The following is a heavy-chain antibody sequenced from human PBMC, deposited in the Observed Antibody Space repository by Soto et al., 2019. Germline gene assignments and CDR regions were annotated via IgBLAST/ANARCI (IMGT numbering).Heavy chain of an antibody. CDR1: GCSINSGDSY. J-gene: IGHJ4*02. D-gene: IGHD6-25*01. CDR2: IYYTGST. V-gene: IGHV4-31*03. Sequence: SETLSLTCSVSGCSINSGDSYWNWIRQNPGKGLEWIGFIYYTGSTYCSPSLRSRCSMSLDTSENQFSLKLSSVTAADTAVYYCARSGRPLTEFHSWGQGILVTVSS. CDR3: ARSGRPLTEFHS.